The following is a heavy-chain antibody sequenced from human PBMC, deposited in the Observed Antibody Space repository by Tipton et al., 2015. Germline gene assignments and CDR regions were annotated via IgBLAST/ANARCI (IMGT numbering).Heavy chain of an antibody. CDR2: IGRRGRTM. CDR3: GRGVDY. Sequence: SLRLSCAASGFTFTNYDMNWIRQAPGKGLEWVSSIGRRGRTMYYADSVRGRFTISRDNTRNSLYLQMNSLRAEDTAVYYCGRGVDYWGQGTLVTVS. CDR1: GFTFTNYD. J-gene: IGHJ4*02. V-gene: IGHV3-11*01.